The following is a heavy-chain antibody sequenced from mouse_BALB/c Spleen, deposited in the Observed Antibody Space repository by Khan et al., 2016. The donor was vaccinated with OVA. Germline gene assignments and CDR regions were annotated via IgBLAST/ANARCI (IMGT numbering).Heavy chain of an antibody. CDR3: ARGYFGNYEFVY. Sequence: QVQLKQSGAELVKPGTSVKLSCKTSDYTFPSYWIQWVKQRPGQGLGWIGQIFPGTGTTYYNENLKDKATLTVDTSSNSAYMQLTSLTSEDSAVYFCARGYFGNYEFVYWGQGTLVTVSP. CDR2: IFPGTGTT. CDR1: DYTFPSYW. D-gene: IGHD2-1*01. V-gene: IGHV1S132*01. J-gene: IGHJ3*01.